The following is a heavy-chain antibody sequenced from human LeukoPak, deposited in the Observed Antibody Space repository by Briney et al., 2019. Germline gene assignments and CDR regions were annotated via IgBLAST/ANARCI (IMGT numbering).Heavy chain of an antibody. Sequence: PSQTLSLTCTVSGGSISSGGYYWSWIRQPPGKGLEWIGEINHSGSTNYNPSLKSRVTISVDTSKNQFSLKLSSVTAADTAVYYCARGARYSGSYFLRAWGQGTLVTVSS. D-gene: IGHD1-26*01. V-gene: IGHV4-30-2*01. CDR2: INHSGST. J-gene: IGHJ5*02. CDR1: GGSISSGGYY. CDR3: ARGARYSGSYFLRA.